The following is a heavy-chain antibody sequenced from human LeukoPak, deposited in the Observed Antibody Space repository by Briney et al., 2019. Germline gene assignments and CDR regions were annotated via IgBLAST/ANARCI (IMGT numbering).Heavy chain of an antibody. CDR2: IGETGVTT. CDR3: SKERTYNTGWFSP. J-gene: IGHJ5*02. D-gene: IGHD1-1*01. CDR1: GFTFSGSA. Sequence: QAGGSLRLSCAASGFTFSGSAMTWVRQAPGKGLEWVSSIGETGVTTYYADSVKGRFTISRDNSQNTMYLQLSSLRAEDTAVYYCSKERTYNTGWFSPWGQGTLVTVSS. V-gene: IGHV3-23*01.